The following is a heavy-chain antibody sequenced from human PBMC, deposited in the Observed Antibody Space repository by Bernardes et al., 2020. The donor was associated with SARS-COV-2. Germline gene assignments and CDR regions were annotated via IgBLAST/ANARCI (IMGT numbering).Heavy chain of an antibody. CDR3: AKLGEQWLVEGNWFDP. J-gene: IGHJ5*02. Sequence: GGSLRLSCAASGFTFSSYAMSWVRQAPGKGLEWVSAISGSGGSTYYADSVKGRFTISRDNSKNTLYLQMNSLRAEDTAVYYCAKLGEQWLVEGNWFDPWGQGTLVTVSS. V-gene: IGHV3-23*01. CDR1: GFTFSSYA. D-gene: IGHD6-19*01. CDR2: ISGSGGST.